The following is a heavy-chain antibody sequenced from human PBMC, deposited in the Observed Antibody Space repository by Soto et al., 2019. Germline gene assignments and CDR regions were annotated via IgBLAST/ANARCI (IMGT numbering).Heavy chain of an antibody. CDR1: GLAVSAKKY. Sequence: PGGSLRLSFGASGLAVSAKKYIGWVRQDSGKAPDWVSGVSDLDGTYYAGSARGRFTTSTGSSRTTVYLKLRDLRCEATALYFCATWHLREPAYAIWGKGTMVTVSS. D-gene: IGHD5-12*01. CDR3: ATWHLREPAYAI. V-gene: IGHV3-53*01. CDR2: VSDLDGT. J-gene: IGHJ3*02.